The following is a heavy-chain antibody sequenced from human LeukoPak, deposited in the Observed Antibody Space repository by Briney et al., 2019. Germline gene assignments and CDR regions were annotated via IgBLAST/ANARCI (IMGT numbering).Heavy chain of an antibody. J-gene: IGHJ3*02. Sequence: VKPSETLSLTCTVSGGSINISYWSWIRQPPGKGLEWIGYIYHRGSTNYNPSLKSRITVSVDTSKNQFSLKVTSVTAADTAVYYCARSGVFSGYDAFDIWGQGTMVTVSS. CDR1: GGSINISY. V-gene: IGHV4-4*09. CDR2: IYHRGST. D-gene: IGHD3-9*01. CDR3: ARSGVFSGYDAFDI.